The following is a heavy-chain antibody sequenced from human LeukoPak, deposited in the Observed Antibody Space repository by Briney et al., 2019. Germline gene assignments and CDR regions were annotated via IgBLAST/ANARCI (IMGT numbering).Heavy chain of an antibody. Sequence: PSQTLSLTCTVSGGSFSSYYWRWIRQPAGKGLEWIGRIYSSGSTNYNPSLKSRGTMSVDMSKNQFSLKLSSVTAADTAVYYCARQGSYGDYMLVDYWGQGTRVTVSS. CDR3: ARQGSYGDYMLVDY. V-gene: IGHV4-4*07. CDR2: IYSSGST. D-gene: IGHD4-17*01. J-gene: IGHJ4*02. CDR1: GGSFSSYY.